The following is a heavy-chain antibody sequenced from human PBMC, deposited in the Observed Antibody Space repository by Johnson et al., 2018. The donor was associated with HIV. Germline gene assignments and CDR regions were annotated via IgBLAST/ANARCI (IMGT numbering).Heavy chain of an antibody. D-gene: IGHD6-13*01. V-gene: IGHV3-30*14. CDR3: ARVIQAAGTVDDALDI. J-gene: IGHJ3*02. CDR2: ISYDGSNK. CDR1: GFTFSTYA. Sequence: QVQLVESGGGVVQPGRSLRLSCAASGFTFSTYAMHWVRQAPGKGLEWVAVISYDGSNKYYADSVKGRFTISRDNSKNKLYLQMNSVRAEDTAVYYCARVIQAAGTVDDALDIWGQGTMVTVSS.